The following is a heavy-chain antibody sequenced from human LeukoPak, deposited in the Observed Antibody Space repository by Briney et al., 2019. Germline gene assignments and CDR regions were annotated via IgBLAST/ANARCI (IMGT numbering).Heavy chain of an antibody. Sequence: SGPTLVNPTQTLTLTCNLSGFSLTTPGMCVSWIRHPPGKALEWLGLIYWDDDRCYSSSLKTRLTISKVTSENQVVLKMSNKDPVDTATYYCARAMGSSGYYSSFDSWGQGILVTVSS. D-gene: IGHD3-22*01. CDR2: IYWDDDR. CDR1: GFSLTTPGMC. V-gene: IGHV2-70*01. J-gene: IGHJ4*02. CDR3: ARAMGSSGYYSSFDS.